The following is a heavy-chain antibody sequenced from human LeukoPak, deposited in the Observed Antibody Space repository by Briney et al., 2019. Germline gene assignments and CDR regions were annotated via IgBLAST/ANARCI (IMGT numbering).Heavy chain of an antibody. Sequence: GGSLRLSCAASGFTFSSYGMNWVRQAPGKGLEWVSAISGSGDSTYYADSVKGRFTISRDNSKNTLYLQMNSLRAEDTAVYYCAKTHPNYYGSGSYYLNPFDYWGQGTLVTVSS. D-gene: IGHD3-10*01. V-gene: IGHV3-23*01. CDR2: ISGSGDST. CDR1: GFTFSSYG. CDR3: AKTHPNYYGSGSYYLNPFDY. J-gene: IGHJ4*02.